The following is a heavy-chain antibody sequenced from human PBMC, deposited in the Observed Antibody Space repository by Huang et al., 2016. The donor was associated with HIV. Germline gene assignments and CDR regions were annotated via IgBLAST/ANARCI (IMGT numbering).Heavy chain of an antibody. J-gene: IGHJ4*02. V-gene: IGHV3-33*04. CDR2: IRNDGMKK. D-gene: IGHD3-22*01. CDR3: ARGDYYDSSGYHPGYFDY. Sequence: VQLIESGGGVVQPGKSLRLSCATSGFILSNYGMHWVRQAPGKGLKWVAFIRNDGMKKNYADSVRGRFTVGRDNGNNTLFLQMRSLGVDDTAVYYCARGDYYDSSGYHPGYFDYWGQGILSPSP. CDR1: GFILSNYG.